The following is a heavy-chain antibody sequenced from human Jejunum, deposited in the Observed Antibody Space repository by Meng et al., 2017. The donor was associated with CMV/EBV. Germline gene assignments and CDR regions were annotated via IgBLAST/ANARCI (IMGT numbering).Heavy chain of an antibody. CDR2: IYFGGST. CDR1: GGSISNHY. J-gene: IGHJ4*02. V-gene: IGHV4-4*07. D-gene: IGHD3-10*01. Sequence: VQLQESGPGLVKPSETLSLTWSVSGGSISNHYWSWIRQPAGKGLEWIGRIYFGGSTNYNPSLKSRVTMSVEMSKNQFSMSLYSVTAADTAVYYCARGPGGFGDFNFDSWGQGTLVTVSS. CDR3: ARGPGGFGDFNFDS.